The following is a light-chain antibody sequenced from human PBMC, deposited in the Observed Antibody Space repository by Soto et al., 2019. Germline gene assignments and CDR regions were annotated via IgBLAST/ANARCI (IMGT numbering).Light chain of an antibody. CDR2: GAS. Sequence: EIVMTQSPATLSVSPGERATLSCRASQSVNSNLAWYQQKPGQAPRLLIYGASTRAAGIPARFSGSGSGTEFSLTISSLQSEDFAVYYCQQYNDRPPETFGQGTKLEIK. CDR3: QQYNDRPPET. J-gene: IGKJ2*01. V-gene: IGKV3-15*01. CDR1: QSVNSN.